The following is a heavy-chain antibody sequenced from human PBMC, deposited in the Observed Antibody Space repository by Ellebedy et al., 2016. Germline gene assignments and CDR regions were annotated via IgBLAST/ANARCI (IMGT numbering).Heavy chain of an antibody. CDR3: AKDRGSRSPSYVSPMDI. CDR2: ISHDGEHI. J-gene: IGHJ6*02. V-gene: IGHV3-30*18. D-gene: IGHD3-16*01. Sequence: GESLKISCKASGFTFSVNGMHWVRQAPGKGLEWVAFISHDGEHILYADSVKGQVTISRDNSESTVHLQMDSLTVEDTGVYYCAKDRGSRSPSYVSPMDIWGQGTTVTASS. CDR1: GFTFSVNG.